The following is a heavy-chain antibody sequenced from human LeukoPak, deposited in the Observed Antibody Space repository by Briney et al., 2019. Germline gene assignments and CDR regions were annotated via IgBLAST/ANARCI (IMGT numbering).Heavy chain of an antibody. CDR1: GDSISSGDYY. J-gene: IGHJ3*02. CDR3: ARGPYSYDSSRAFDI. CDR2: ISSSGST. D-gene: IGHD3-22*01. V-gene: IGHV4-61*02. Sequence: PSETLSLTCTVSGDSISSGDYYWSWIRQPAGKGLEWIGRISSSGSTNYNSSLESRVTISVDTSKNQFSLKPSSVAAADTAVYFCARGPYSYDSSRAFDIWGQGTMLTLSS.